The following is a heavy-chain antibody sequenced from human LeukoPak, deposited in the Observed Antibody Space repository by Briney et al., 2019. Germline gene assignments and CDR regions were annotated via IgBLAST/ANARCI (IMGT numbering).Heavy chain of an antibody. D-gene: IGHD2-2*01. CDR3: ARGGTRFIYCSSTSCKNYMDV. Sequence: PSETLSLTCAVYGGSFSGYYWSWIRQPPGKGLEWIGEINHSGSTNYNPSLKSRVTISVDTSKNQFSLKLSSVTAADTAVYYCARGGTRFIYCSSTSCKNYMDVWGKGTTVTVSS. CDR1: GGSFSGYY. V-gene: IGHV4-34*01. CDR2: INHSGST. J-gene: IGHJ6*03.